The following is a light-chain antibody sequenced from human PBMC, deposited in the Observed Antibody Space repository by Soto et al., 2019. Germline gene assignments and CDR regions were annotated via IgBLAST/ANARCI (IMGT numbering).Light chain of an antibody. Sequence: AIRMTQSPSSLSASTGDRVTITCRASQGIRSYLAWYQQKPGKAPKLLIYAASTLQSGVPSRFSGSGSGTDFTLTNSCLQSEDFATYYCQQYYSYSWTFGQGTKVELK. CDR2: AAS. V-gene: IGKV1-8*01. J-gene: IGKJ1*01. CDR1: QGIRSY. CDR3: QQYYSYSWT.